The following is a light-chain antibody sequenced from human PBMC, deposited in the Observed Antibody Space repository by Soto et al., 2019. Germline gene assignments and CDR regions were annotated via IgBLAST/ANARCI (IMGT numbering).Light chain of an antibody. CDR1: QDISNY. V-gene: IGKV1-33*01. Sequence: DIQMTQSPSSLSASVGDRVTITCQASQDISNYLNWYQQKPGKAPKLLIYDASNLETGVPSRFSGSGSGTEFTLTISSLQPDGFATYYCQHFNSYPWTFGQGTKVDIK. CDR3: QHFNSYPWT. J-gene: IGKJ1*01. CDR2: DAS.